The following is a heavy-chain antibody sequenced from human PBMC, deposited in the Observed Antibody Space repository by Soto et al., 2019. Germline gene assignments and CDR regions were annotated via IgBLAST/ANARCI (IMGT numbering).Heavy chain of an antibody. D-gene: IGHD6-19*01. J-gene: IGHJ4*02. CDR1: SGSISSSNW. V-gene: IGHV4-4*02. CDR2: IYHSASI. Sequence: QVQLQESGPGLVKPSGTLSLTCAVSSGSISSSNWWTWVRQPPGKGLEWIGEIYHSASINYNPSLKSRVTMSVDKSKNQFSLKLSSVTAADTAVYYCVTRVAATFDYWGQGTLVTVSS. CDR3: VTRVAATFDY.